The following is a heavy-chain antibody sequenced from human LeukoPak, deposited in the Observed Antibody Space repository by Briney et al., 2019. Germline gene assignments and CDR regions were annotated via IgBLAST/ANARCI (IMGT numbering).Heavy chain of an antibody. V-gene: IGHV4-59*01. J-gene: IGHJ4*02. CDR3: ARSQSQSGSYRYYFTY. D-gene: IGHD1-26*01. CDR2: MYYSGNS. Sequence: SETLSLTCVVYGGSFSGYYWSWIRQPPGKGLEWIGYMYYSGNSNYNPFLKSRVTMSLDPSKNRFSLKLSSVTAADTAVYYCARSQSQSGSYRYYFTYWGQGTLVTVSS. CDR1: GGSFSGYY.